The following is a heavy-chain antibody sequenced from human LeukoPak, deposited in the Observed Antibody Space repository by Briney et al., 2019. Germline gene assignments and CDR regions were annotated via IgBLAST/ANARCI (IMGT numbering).Heavy chain of an antibody. CDR1: GFTFSSYG. Sequence: PGGSLRLSCAASGFTFSSYGMRWVRQAPGKGLEWVAFIRYDGSNKYYADSVKGRFTISRDNSKNTLYLQMNSLRAEDTAVYYCAKDRIAVTSYFDYWGQGTLVTVSS. V-gene: IGHV3-30*02. D-gene: IGHD4-17*01. CDR3: AKDRIAVTSYFDY. CDR2: IRYDGSNK. J-gene: IGHJ4*02.